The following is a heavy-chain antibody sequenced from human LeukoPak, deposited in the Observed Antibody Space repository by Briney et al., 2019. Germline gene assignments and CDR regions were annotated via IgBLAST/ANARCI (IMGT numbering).Heavy chain of an antibody. J-gene: IGHJ4*02. D-gene: IGHD4-17*01. CDR3: ARALYGVRYFDY. Sequence: ASVKVSCKASGYTFTGYYMHWVRQAPGQGLEWMGWINPNSGGTNYEQKFQGRVTMTRDTSISTAYMELSRLRSDDTAVYYCARALYGVRYFDYWGQGTLVTVSS. V-gene: IGHV1-2*02. CDR2: INPNSGGT. CDR1: GYTFTGYY.